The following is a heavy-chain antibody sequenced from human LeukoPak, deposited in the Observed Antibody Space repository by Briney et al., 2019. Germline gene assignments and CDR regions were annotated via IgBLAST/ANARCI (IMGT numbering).Heavy chain of an antibody. Sequence: MASETLSLTCAVYGVSFSGYYWSWIRQPPGKGLEWIGEINHSGSTNYNPSLKSRVTISVDTSKNQFSLKLSSVTAADTAVYYCARISDVVVTAADAFDIWGQGTMVTVSS. CDR3: ARISDVVVTAADAFDI. D-gene: IGHD2-21*02. CDR2: INHSGST. CDR1: GVSFSGYY. V-gene: IGHV4-34*01. J-gene: IGHJ3*02.